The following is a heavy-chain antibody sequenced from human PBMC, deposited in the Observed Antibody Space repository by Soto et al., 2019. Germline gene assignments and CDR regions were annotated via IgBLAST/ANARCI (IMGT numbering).Heavy chain of an antibody. CDR1: GFTFSDYY. CDR3: ATQKRRIQAFDI. V-gene: IGHV3-11*01. Sequence: GGSLRLSCAASGFTFSDYYMSWIRQAPGKGLEWVSYISSSGSTIYYADSVKGRFTISRDNAKNSLYLQMNSLKAEDTAVYYCATQKRRIQAFDIWGQGTMVTVSS. D-gene: IGHD6-25*01. J-gene: IGHJ3*02. CDR2: ISSSGSTI.